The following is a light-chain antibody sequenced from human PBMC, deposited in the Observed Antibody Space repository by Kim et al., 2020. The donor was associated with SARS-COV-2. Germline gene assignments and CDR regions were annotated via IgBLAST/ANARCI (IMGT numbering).Light chain of an antibody. CDR2: QDK. J-gene: IGLJ2*01. Sequence: SYELTQPPSVSVSPGQTATITCSGDNLGNKYVCWYQQNTGQSPVVVIYQDKKRPSGIPERFSGSNSGNTATLTISGTQAMDEADYYCQTWDGSTVLFGGGTKLTVL. CDR1: NLGNKY. V-gene: IGLV3-1*01. CDR3: QTWDGSTVL.